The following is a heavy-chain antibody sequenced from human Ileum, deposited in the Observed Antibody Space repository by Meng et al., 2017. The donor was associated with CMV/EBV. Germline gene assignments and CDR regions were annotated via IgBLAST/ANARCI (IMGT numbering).Heavy chain of an antibody. CDR3: ARDFTNWNYRTDTFDI. CDR1: GFTFSTYS. Sequence: GESLKISCAASGFTFSTYSMNWVRQAPGKGLEWVSSISSSSSYIYYADSLKGRFTISRDNAKNSLYLQMNSLRAEDTAVYYCARDFTNWNYRTDTFDIWGQGTMVTVSS. CDR2: ISSSSSYI. D-gene: IGHD1-7*01. J-gene: IGHJ3*02. V-gene: IGHV3-21*01.